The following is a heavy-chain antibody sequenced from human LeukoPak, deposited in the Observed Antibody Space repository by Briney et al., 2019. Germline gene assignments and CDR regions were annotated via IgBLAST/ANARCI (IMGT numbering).Heavy chain of an antibody. Sequence: SETLSLTCAVYGGSFSGYYWSWIRQPPGKGLEWIGEINHSGSTNYNPSLKSRVTISVDTSKNQFSLKLSSVTAADTAVYYCARRWLFPKTLDYWGQGTLVTVSS. V-gene: IGHV4-34*01. J-gene: IGHJ4*02. CDR1: GGSFSGYY. CDR2: INHSGST. D-gene: IGHD3-22*01. CDR3: ARRWLFPKTLDY.